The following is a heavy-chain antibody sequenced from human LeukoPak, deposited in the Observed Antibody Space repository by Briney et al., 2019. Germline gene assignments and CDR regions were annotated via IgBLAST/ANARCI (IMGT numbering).Heavy chain of an antibody. CDR1: GGSIRSNNW. D-gene: IGHD6-13*01. J-gene: IGHJ5*02. CDR3: ARKGSDTWYTYWFAP. Sequence: SGTLSLTCAVSGGSIRSNNWWTWVRQPPGEGLEWIGEIFHSGSTNYNSSLKSRVTISLDESENHFSLKLSSVTAADTAVYYCARKGSDTWYTYWFAPWGQGTLVTVAS. CDR2: IFHSGST. V-gene: IGHV4-4*02.